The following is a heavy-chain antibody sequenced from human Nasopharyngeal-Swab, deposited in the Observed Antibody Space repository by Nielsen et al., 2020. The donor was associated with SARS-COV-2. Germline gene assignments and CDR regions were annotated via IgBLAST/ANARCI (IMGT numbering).Heavy chain of an antibody. D-gene: IGHD2-2*01. J-gene: IGHJ6*03. Sequence: WIRQPPGKGLEWIGEIYHSGSTNYNPSLKSRVTISVDKSKNQFSLKLGSVTAADTAVYYCARERLGYCSSTSCYGGERYYYYYYMDVWGKGTTVTVSS. V-gene: IGHV4-4*02. CDR3: ARERLGYCSSTSCYGGERYYYYYYMDV. CDR2: IYHSGST.